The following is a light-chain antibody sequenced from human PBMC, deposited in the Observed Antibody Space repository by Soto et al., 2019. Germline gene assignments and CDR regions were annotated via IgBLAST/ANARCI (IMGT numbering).Light chain of an antibody. CDR1: SSDVGGYNY. J-gene: IGLJ1*01. CDR2: EVS. V-gene: IGLV2-8*01. CDR3: SSYAGSNNFV. Sequence: QSALTQPPSPSGSPGQSVTISCTGTSSDVGGYNYVSWYQHHPGKAPKLMIYEVSKRPSGVPDRFSGSKSGNTASLTVTGVQAEDEADYYCSSYAGSNNFVFGTGTKVTVL.